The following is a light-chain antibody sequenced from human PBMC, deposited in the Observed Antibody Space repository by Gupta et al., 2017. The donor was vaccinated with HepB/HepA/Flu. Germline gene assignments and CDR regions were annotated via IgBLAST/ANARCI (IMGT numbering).Light chain of an antibody. CDR2: GAS. Sequence: IVLTQSPGILSLPPGERATLSCRASQSVSSSYLAWYQRKPGQAPTLLIYGASIRATGIPDRFSGRGSGTDFTLTISRLEPEDFAVYYCQQYGSSQGFTFGQGTRL. CDR1: QSVSSSY. CDR3: QQYGSSQGFT. J-gene: IGKJ5*01. V-gene: IGKV3-20*01.